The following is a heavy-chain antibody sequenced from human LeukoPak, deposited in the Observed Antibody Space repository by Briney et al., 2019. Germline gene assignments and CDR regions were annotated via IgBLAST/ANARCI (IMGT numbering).Heavy chain of an antibody. V-gene: IGHV3-30*04. D-gene: IGHD2-2*02. Sequence: GRSLRLSCAASGFTFSSYAMHWVRQAPGKGLEWVAVISYDGSNKYYADSVKGRFTISRDNAKNSLYLQMNSLRAEDTAVYYCARARRDCSSTSCYTSFWFDPWGQGTLVTVSS. J-gene: IGHJ5*02. CDR3: ARARRDCSSTSCYTSFWFDP. CDR2: ISYDGSNK. CDR1: GFTFSSYA.